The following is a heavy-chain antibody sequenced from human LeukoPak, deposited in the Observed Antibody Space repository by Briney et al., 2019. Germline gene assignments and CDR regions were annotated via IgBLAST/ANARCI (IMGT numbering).Heavy chain of an antibody. J-gene: IGHJ4*02. Sequence: ASVKVSCKASGYTFTGYYMHWVRQAPGQGLEWMGWINPNSGGTNYAQNLQGRVTMTTDTSTSTAYMDLRSLRSGDTAVYYCARLGSSWYSPWDYWGQGTLVTVSS. CDR1: GYTFTGYY. CDR2: INPNSGGT. V-gene: IGHV1-2*02. CDR3: ARLGSSWYSPWDY. D-gene: IGHD6-13*01.